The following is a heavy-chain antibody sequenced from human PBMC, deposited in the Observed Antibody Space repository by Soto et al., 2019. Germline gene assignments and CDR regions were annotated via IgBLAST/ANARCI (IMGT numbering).Heavy chain of an antibody. V-gene: IGHV3-73*01. D-gene: IGHD5-12*01. J-gene: IGHJ6*02. CDR3: TRLGGGYDYLFYYYYGMDV. CDR1: GFTFSGSA. Sequence: GESLKISCAASGFTFSGSAMHWVRQASGKGLEWVGRIRSKANSYATAYAASVKGRFTISRDDSKNTAYLQMNSLKTEDTAVYYCTRLGGGYDYLFYYYYGMDVWGQGTTVTVSS. CDR2: IRSKANSYAT.